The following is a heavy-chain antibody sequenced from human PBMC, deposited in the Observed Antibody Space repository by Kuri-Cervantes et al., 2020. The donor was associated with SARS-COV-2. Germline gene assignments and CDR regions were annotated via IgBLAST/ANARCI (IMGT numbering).Heavy chain of an antibody. Sequence: GESLKISCKASGYTFTGYYMHWVRQAPGQGLEWMGRINPNSGGTNYAQKFQGRVTMTRDTSISTAYMELSRLRSDDTAVYYCARGPGGLDAFDIWGQGTMVTVSS. J-gene: IGHJ3*02. CDR2: INPNSGGT. CDR3: ARGPGGLDAFDI. CDR1: GYTFTGYY. D-gene: IGHD4-23*01. V-gene: IGHV1-2*06.